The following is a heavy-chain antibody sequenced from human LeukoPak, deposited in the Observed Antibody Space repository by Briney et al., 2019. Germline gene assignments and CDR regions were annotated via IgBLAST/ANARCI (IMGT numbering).Heavy chain of an antibody. V-gene: IGHV5-51*03. Sequence: GESLKISCKGSGYSFTSYWIGWVRQMPGKGLEWMGIIYPGDSDTRYSPSFQGQVTISADKSISTAYLQWSSLKASDTAVYYCARGIAAAGTNFDYWGQGTLVTVSS. CDR1: GYSFTSYW. J-gene: IGHJ4*02. D-gene: IGHD6-13*01. CDR3: ARGIAAAGTNFDY. CDR2: IYPGDSDT.